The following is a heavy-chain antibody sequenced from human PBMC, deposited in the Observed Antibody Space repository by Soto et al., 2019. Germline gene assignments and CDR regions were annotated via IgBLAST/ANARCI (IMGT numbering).Heavy chain of an antibody. J-gene: IGHJ4*02. D-gene: IGHD6-13*01. Sequence: QVQLVQSGAEVKKPGASVKVSCKASGYTFTSYYMHWVRQAPGQGLEWRGIINPSGGSTSYAQKFQGRVTMTRDTSTSTVYMELSSLRSEDTAVYYCAREGTAAAGKKHWGQGTLVTVSS. CDR1: GYTFTSYY. CDR3: AREGTAAAGKKH. V-gene: IGHV1-46*03. CDR2: INPSGGST.